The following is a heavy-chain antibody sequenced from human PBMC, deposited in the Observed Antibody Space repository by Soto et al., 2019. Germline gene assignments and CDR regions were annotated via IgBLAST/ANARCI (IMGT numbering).Heavy chain of an antibody. CDR1: GYTFTIYG. V-gene: IGHV1-18*04. CDR3: ARDSYSSSSGLNYYYGMDV. Sequence: ASVKVSCKASGYTFTIYGVTWVRQAPGQGLEWMGWISCYNGDTNYAQKLQGRVTLTTDTSTSTAYMELRSLTYDDTAVYYCARDSYSSSSGLNYYYGMDVWGQGTTVTVSS. CDR2: ISCYNGDT. D-gene: IGHD6-6*01. J-gene: IGHJ6*02.